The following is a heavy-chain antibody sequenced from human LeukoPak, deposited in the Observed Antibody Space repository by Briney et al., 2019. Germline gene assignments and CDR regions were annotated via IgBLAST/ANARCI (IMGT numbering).Heavy chain of an antibody. CDR3: AKGPWPYYFDY. CDR2: ISGNGGRT. D-gene: IGHD5-12*01. CDR1: GFTFSTYT. Sequence: GGSLRLSCAASGFTFSTYTMAWVRQAPGGGLEWVSGISGNGGRTYYADSVKGRFAISRDDSKSTLYLQMNSLRGEGTAVYYCAKGPWPYYFDYWGQGTLVTVSS. J-gene: IGHJ4*02. V-gene: IGHV3-23*01.